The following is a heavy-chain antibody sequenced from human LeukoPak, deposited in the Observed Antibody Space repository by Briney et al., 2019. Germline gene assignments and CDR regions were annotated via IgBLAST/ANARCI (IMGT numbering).Heavy chain of an antibody. CDR3: ARQSDGSGWSTYGY. D-gene: IGHD6-19*01. Sequence: SETLSLTCTVSGGSIRSSTYYWGWIRQPPGKGLEWIGSMYYTGSTYYSPSLKSRVTISVDTSKNQFSLKLSSVTAADTAVYYCARQSDGSGWSTYGYWGQGTLVTVSS. V-gene: IGHV4-39*01. CDR2: MYYTGST. J-gene: IGHJ4*02. CDR1: GGSIRSSTYY.